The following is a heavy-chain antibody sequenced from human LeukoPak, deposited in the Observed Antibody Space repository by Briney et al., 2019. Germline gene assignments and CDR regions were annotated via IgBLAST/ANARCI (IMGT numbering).Heavy chain of an antibody. J-gene: IGHJ6*02. CDR3: ARGNIGNYYGSENPYFYGMDV. CDR2: VYTRGST. Sequence: SETLSLTCTVSGGSMSTYYWSWIRQPAGKRLEWIGRVYTRGSTNYNPSLKSRATMSVDTSKNQFSLKLSSVTAADTAVYYCARGNIGNYYGSENPYFYGMDVWGQGTTVTVSS. D-gene: IGHD3-10*01. CDR1: GGSMSTYY. V-gene: IGHV4-4*07.